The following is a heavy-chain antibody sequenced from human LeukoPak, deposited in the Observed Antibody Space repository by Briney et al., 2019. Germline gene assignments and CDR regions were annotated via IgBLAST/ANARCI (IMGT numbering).Heavy chain of an antibody. V-gene: IGHV3-30*18. CDR1: GFTFSSYG. J-gene: IGHJ4*02. CDR2: ISYDGSNK. D-gene: IGHD5-12*01. CDR3: AKVDSGYDLDY. Sequence: PGRSLRLSCAASGFTFSSYGMHWVRQAPGKGLEWVAVISYDGSNKYYADSVKGRFTISRDNSKNTLYLQMNSLRAEDTAVYYCAKVDSGYDLDYWGQGTLVTVSS.